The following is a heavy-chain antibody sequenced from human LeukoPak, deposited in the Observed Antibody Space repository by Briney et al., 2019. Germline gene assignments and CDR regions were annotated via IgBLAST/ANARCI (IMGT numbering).Heavy chain of an antibody. Sequence: SETVSLKCTVYSVSINTYYWIWLPQPPGQGRVWFVYTYYGRNTNYNPSLRSRVTISVDTSKKQFYLKLSSVTAAHTAVYYCARDRDEAGGNAYSYYYYYDYIDVWGKGTTVTISS. J-gene: IGHJ6*03. V-gene: IGHV4-59*12. CDR2: TYYGRNT. D-gene: IGHD3-16*01. CDR3: ARDRDEAGGNAYSYYYYYDYIDV. CDR1: SVSINTYY.